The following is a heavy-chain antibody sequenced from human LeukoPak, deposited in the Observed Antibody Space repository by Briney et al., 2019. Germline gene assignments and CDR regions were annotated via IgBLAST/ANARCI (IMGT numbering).Heavy chain of an antibody. CDR1: GESFSGYY. D-gene: IGHD4-17*01. Sequence: SETLSLTXAVYGESFSGYYWSWIRQTPGKGLEWIGEINHSGSTNYNPSLKSRVTISVDTSKNQFSLKLSSVTAADTAVYYCAILYGDYEYYFDYWGQGTLVTVSS. V-gene: IGHV4-34*01. CDR2: INHSGST. CDR3: AILYGDYEYYFDY. J-gene: IGHJ4*02.